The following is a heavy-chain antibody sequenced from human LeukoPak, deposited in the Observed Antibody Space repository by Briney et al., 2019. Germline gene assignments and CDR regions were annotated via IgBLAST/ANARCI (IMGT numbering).Heavy chain of an antibody. Sequence: GGSLRLSCAASGFTFSSYWMSWVRQAPGKGLEWVANIKQDGSEKYYVDSVKGRFTTSRDNAKNSLYLQMNSLRAEDTAVYYCARGSRVAVAGTGFDYWGQGTLVTVSS. CDR3: ARGSRVAVAGTGFDY. V-gene: IGHV3-7*01. CDR1: GFTFSSYW. CDR2: IKQDGSEK. D-gene: IGHD6-19*01. J-gene: IGHJ4*02.